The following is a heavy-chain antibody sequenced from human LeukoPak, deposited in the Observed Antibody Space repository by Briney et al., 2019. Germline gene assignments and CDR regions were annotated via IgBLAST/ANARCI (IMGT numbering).Heavy chain of an antibody. CDR1: GFTFSNYW. V-gene: IGHV3-74*01. J-gene: IGHJ5*02. Sequence: GGSLRLSCVASGFTFSNYWMHWVRQPPGKGPVWVSRNVDGRTTNYADSVKGRFTISRDNAKNTVYLEMNSLSVEDTATYYCIRDFRSADLWGQGALVTVTS. CDR2: NVDGRTT. CDR3: IRDFRSADL.